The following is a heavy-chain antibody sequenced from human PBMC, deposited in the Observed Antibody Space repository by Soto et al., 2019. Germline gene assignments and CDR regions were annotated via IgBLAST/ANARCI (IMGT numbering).Heavy chain of an antibody. CDR3: AHAMLYCTGGSCSTWFDS. V-gene: IGHV2-5*02. D-gene: IGHD2-15*01. CDR2: IYWDDDK. CDR1: GLSLSTQGVG. J-gene: IGHJ5*01. Sequence: QITLKESGPTLVKPTQTLTLTCTFSGLSLSTQGVGVGWVRQPAGKALEWLALIYWDDDKRYSASLNSRLTITKDTSKNQVVLTMTSMDPVDTATYYCAHAMLYCTGGSCSTWFDSWGQGTLVTVSS.